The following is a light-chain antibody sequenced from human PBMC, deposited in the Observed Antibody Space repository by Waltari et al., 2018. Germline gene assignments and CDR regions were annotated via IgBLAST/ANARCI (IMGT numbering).Light chain of an antibody. CDR1: QSVSTY. CDR2: DAS. CDR3: QQRSNWPLT. J-gene: IGKJ4*01. V-gene: IGKV3-11*01. Sequence: LSLSPGERVTLSCRASQSVSTYFAWYQQKPGLAPRLLIYDASNRATGIPARFSGSGSGTDFTLTISSLEPEDFAVYYCQQRSNWPLTFGGGTKVELK.